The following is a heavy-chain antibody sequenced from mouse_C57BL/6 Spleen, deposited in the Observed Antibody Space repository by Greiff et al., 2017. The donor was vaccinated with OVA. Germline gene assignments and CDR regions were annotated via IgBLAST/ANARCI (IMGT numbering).Heavy chain of an antibody. CDR3: ASYGSSPSWCFDV. CDR2: IDPNSGGT. D-gene: IGHD1-1*01. J-gene: IGHJ1*03. CDR1: GYTFTSYW. V-gene: IGHV1-72*01. Sequence: QVQLKQPGAELVKPGASVKLSCKASGYTFTSYWMHWVKQRPGRGLEWIGRIDPNSGGTKYNEKFKSKATLTVDKPSSTAYMQLSSLTSEDSAVYYCASYGSSPSWCFDVWGTGTTVTVSS.